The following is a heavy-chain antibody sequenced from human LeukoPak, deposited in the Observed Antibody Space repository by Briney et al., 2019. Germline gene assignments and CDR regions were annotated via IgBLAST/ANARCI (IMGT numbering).Heavy chain of an antibody. CDR3: ARDLRRSVTKKTEYFQH. V-gene: IGHV1-69*04. Sequence: ASVKVSCKASGGTFSSYTISWVRQAPGQGLEWMGRIIPILGIANYAQKFQGRVTITADKSTSTAYMELSSLRSEDTAVYYCARDLRRSVTKKTEYFQHWGQGTLVTVSS. J-gene: IGHJ1*01. D-gene: IGHD4-17*01. CDR1: GGTFSSYT. CDR2: IIPILGIA.